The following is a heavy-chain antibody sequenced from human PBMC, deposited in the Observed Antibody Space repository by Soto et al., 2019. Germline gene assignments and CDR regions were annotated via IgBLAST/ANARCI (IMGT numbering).Heavy chain of an antibody. D-gene: IGHD2-2*01. CDR2: ISGSGGST. CDR3: AKDPIPAATQYYYYYYGMDV. CDR1: GFTFSSYA. Sequence: EVQLLESGGGLVQPGGSLRLSCAASGFTFSSYAMSWVRQAPGKGLEWVSAISGSGGSTYYADSVKGRFTISRDNSKNRLYLQMNSLRAEDTAVYYCAKDPIPAATQYYYYYYGMDVWGQGTTVTVSS. V-gene: IGHV3-23*01. J-gene: IGHJ6*02.